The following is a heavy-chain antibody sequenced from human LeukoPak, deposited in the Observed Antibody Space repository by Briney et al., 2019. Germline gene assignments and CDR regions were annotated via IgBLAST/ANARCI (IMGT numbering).Heavy chain of an antibody. CDR2: IYYSGST. CDR1: GGSISSYY. Sequence: PSETLSLTCTVSGGSISSYYWSWIRQPPGKGLEWIGYIYYSGSTNYNPSLKSRVTISVDTSKNQFSLKLSSVTAADTAVYYCARLEYSYGDYYFDYWGQGTLVTVSS. D-gene: IGHD5-18*01. CDR3: ARLEYSYGDYYFDY. V-gene: IGHV4-59*01. J-gene: IGHJ4*02.